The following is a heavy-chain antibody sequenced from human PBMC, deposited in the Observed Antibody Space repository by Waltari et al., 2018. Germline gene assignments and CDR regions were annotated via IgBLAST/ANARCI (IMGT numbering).Heavy chain of an antibody. CDR3: ARGSQYCSSTSCYTPNDAFDI. CDR1: GYTFTGYY. D-gene: IGHD2-2*02. J-gene: IGHJ3*02. Sequence: QVQLVQSGAEVKKPGASVKVSCKASGYTFTGYYMHWVRQAPGQGLEWMGWINPNSGGTNYAQKFQGRVTMTRDTSISTAYMELSRLRSDDTAVYYCARGSQYCSSTSCYTPNDAFDIWGQGTMVTVSS. CDR2: INPNSGGT. V-gene: IGHV1-2*02.